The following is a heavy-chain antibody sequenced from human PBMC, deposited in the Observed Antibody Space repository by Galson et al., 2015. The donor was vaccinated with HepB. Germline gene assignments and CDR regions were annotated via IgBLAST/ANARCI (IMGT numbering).Heavy chain of an antibody. Sequence: SLRLSCAASGFTFSSYSMNWVRQAPGKGLEWVSSVSSSSSYIYYADSVKGRFTISRDNAKNSLYLQMNSLRAEDTAVYYCARDLQQIDPVFDYWGQGTLVTVSS. J-gene: IGHJ4*02. CDR2: VSSSSSYI. V-gene: IGHV3-21*01. CDR1: GFTFSSYS. CDR3: ARDLQQIDPVFDY. D-gene: IGHD6-13*01.